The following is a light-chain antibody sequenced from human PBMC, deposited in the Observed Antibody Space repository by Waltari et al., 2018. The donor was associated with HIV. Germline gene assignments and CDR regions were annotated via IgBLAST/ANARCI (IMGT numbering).Light chain of an antibody. V-gene: IGLV2-14*01. J-gene: IGLJ1*01. CDR2: EVS. Sequence: QSALTQPASVSGSPGPSIPISCTGTSSDVGGYNYVPWYQQHPGKAPKLMLYEVSNRPSGVSNRFSGSKSGNTASLTISGLQAEDEADYYCSSYTSSSTLYVFGTGTKVTVL. CDR3: SSYTSSSTLYV. CDR1: SSDVGGYNY.